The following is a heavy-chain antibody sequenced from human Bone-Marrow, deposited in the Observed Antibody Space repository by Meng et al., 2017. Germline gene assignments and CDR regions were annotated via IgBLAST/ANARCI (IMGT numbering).Heavy chain of an antibody. J-gene: IGHJ5*02. D-gene: IGHD1-26*01. Sequence: VQLGVGGRKPGAQVKVSCKASGYTFTSYYMHWVRQAPGQGLEWMGIINPSGGSTSYAQKFQGRVTMTRDTSTSTVYMELSSLRSEDTAVYYCARVWAVSGSTNWFDPWGQGTLVTVSS. CDR1: GYTFTSYY. V-gene: IGHV1-46*01. CDR3: ARVWAVSGSTNWFDP. CDR2: INPSGGST.